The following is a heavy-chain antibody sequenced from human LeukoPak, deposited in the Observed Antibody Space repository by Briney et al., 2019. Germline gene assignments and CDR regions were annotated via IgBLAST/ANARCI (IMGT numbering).Heavy chain of an antibody. V-gene: IGHV1-46*01. Sequence: ASVKVSCKASGYTFTSYYMHWVRQAPGQGLEGMGIINPSGGSTSYAQKFQGRVTMTRDMSTSTVYMELSSLRSEDTAVYYCAGNPLGYCSGGSCYSPYDAFDIWGQGTMVTVSS. J-gene: IGHJ3*02. CDR1: GYTFTSYY. CDR3: AGNPLGYCSGGSCYSPYDAFDI. CDR2: INPSGGST. D-gene: IGHD2-15*01.